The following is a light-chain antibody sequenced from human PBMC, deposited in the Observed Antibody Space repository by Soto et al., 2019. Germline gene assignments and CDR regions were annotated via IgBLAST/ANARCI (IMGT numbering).Light chain of an antibody. CDR2: GAS. CDR3: QQHNNWPPWT. CDR1: QSVSSN. V-gene: IGKV3-15*01. Sequence: EIVMTQSPATLSVSPGESATLSCRASQSVSSNLAWYQQKPGQAPRLLMYGASTRATGIPDRFSGSGSGTEFTLTISSLQSEDFAVYYCQQHNNWPPWTFGQGTKVEIK. J-gene: IGKJ1*01.